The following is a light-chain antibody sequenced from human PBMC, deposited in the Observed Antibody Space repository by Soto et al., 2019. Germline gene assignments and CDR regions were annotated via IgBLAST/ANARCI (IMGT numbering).Light chain of an antibody. CDR3: SSSTSSSTLTYV. CDR1: SSDVGTYNY. V-gene: IGLV2-14*01. J-gene: IGLJ1*01. Sequence: QSVLTKPASVSGSPGQSITISCTGTSSDVGTYNYVSWYQQHPGKAPKLMIYEVSDRPSGVSNRFSGSKSGNTASLTISWLQAEYESDYYCSSSTSSSTLTYVFGTGTKLTVL. CDR2: EVS.